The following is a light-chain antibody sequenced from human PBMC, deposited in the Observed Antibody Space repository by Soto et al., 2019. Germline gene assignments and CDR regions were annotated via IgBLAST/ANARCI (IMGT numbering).Light chain of an antibody. CDR3: CAYVGARSYV. Sequence: QTVVTQPASVSGSPGQSITISCTGTNNLVSWYQQHPGKAPKVVLYEGTKRPSGVSNRFSGSNSGSTASLTISGLQAEDEAHYFCCAYVGARSYVFGPVTKLTVL. CDR2: EGT. J-gene: IGLJ1*01. V-gene: IGLV2-23*01. CDR1: NNL.